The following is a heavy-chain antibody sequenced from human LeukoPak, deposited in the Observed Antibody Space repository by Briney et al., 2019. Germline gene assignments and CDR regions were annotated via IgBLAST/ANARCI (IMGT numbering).Heavy chain of an antibody. CDR3: ARDLGDYVWGSYFLDYYYYMDV. CDR1: GYTFTGYY. V-gene: IGHV1-2*02. Sequence: ASVKVSCKASGYTFTGYYMHWVRQAPGQGLEWMGWINPNSGGTNYAQKFQGRVTMTRDTSISTAYMELSRLRSDDTAVYYCARDLGDYVWGSYFLDYYYYMDVWGKGTTVTISS. CDR2: INPNSGGT. J-gene: IGHJ6*03. D-gene: IGHD3-16*01.